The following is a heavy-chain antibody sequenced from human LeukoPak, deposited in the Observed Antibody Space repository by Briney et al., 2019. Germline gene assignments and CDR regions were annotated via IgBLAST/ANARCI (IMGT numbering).Heavy chain of an antibody. D-gene: IGHD1-26*01. CDR1: GFTVSSNY. CDR2: ISGSGGST. V-gene: IGHV3-23*01. Sequence: GGSLRLSCAASGFTVSSNYMSWVRQAPGKGLEWVSAISGSGGSTCYADSVKGRFTISRDNSKNTLYLQMNSLRAEDTAVYYCAKPPWDAFDIWGQGTMVTVSS. J-gene: IGHJ3*02. CDR3: AKPPWDAFDI.